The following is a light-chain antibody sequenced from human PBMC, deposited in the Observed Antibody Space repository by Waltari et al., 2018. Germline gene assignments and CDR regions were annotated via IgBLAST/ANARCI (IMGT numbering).Light chain of an antibody. CDR1: SSDVGGYNY. J-gene: IGLJ1*01. V-gene: IGLV2-11*01. Sequence: QSALTQPRSVSGSPGQSVTISCTGTSSDVGGYNYVSWYQHHPGKAPKLMIYEVSNRPSGVPDRLSGAQSGRTASRTVSGLQAEDEADYYCSSYAGNNVYVFGSGTKVTVL. CDR2: EVS. CDR3: SSYAGNNVYV.